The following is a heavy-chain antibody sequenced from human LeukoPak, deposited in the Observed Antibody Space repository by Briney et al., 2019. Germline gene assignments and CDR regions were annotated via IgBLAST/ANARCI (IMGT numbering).Heavy chain of an antibody. J-gene: IGHJ4*02. D-gene: IGHD3-10*01. CDR1: GYTFSSYG. V-gene: IGHV1-18*01. CDR3: ARSGLATCHY. Sequence: ASVKVSCKASGYTFSSYGMSRVRQAPGQGLEWMGWISAYNGNTNYAQKFQGRATMTTDTSTSTAYMELRSLTSDDTAVYYCARSGLATCHYWGRGTLVTVSS. CDR2: ISAYNGNT.